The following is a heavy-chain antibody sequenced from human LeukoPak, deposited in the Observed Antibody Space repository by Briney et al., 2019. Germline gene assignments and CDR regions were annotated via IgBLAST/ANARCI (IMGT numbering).Heavy chain of an antibody. V-gene: IGHV3-53*01. CDR3: ARGYNSGLYFAFDI. CDR2: IYSGGTT. CDR1: GFTVSSNY. J-gene: IGHJ3*02. D-gene: IGHD6-19*01. Sequence: GGSLRLSCAASGFTVSSNYMSWVRQAPGKGLEWVSVIYSGGTTNYADSVKGRFTISRDNSKNTLFLQMNSLRAEDTAVYYCARGYNSGLYFAFDIWGQGTLVTVSS.